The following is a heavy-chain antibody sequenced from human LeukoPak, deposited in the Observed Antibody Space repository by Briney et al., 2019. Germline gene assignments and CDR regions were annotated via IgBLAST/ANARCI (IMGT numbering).Heavy chain of an antibody. CDR1: GGSISSGSYY. Sequence: PSQTLSLTCTVSGGSISSGSYYWNCIRQPAGKGLEWIGRIYTSGSTNYNPSLKSRVTMSVDTSKNQFSLKLTSVTAADTAAYYCVRGHSSSPRVFFDYWGQGTLVTVSS. V-gene: IGHV4-61*02. CDR3: VRGHSSSPRVFFDY. D-gene: IGHD6-6*01. J-gene: IGHJ4*02. CDR2: IYTSGST.